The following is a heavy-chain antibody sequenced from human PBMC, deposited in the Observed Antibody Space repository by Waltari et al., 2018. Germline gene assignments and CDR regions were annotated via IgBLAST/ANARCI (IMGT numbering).Heavy chain of an antibody. V-gene: IGHV4-39*07. J-gene: IGHJ2*01. CDR1: GHSIVTTCYY. Sequence: QLQLQESGPGLVKPSETLSLTCPVPGHSIVTTCYYGGWIRQPPGKGLEGIGSIYYSGDTFYSPSLSSRVTISVDTSKNQFSLKLTSVTAADTALYYCARVTSEFRSPYFYFDLWGRGTLVTVSA. CDR3: ARVTSEFRSPYFYFDL. CDR2: IYYSGDT.